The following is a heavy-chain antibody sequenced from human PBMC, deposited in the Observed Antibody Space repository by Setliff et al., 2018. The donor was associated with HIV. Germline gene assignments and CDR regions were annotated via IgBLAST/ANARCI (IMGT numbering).Heavy chain of an antibody. J-gene: IGHJ4*02. CDR3: VTGYNSVWYSVF. D-gene: IGHD6-13*01. Sequence: SETLSLTCAVSGHSISSGYFCGWIRQTPVKGLEWIGNIYQSGNAYYNPSLKSRVTISVDTSRNRFSLQLSSVTAADTAVYYCVTGYNSVWYSVFWGQGILVTVSS. CDR1: GHSISSGYF. V-gene: IGHV4-38-2*01. CDR2: IYQSGNA.